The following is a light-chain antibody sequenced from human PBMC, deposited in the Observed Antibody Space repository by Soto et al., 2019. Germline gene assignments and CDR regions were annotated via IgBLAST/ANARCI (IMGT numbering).Light chain of an antibody. CDR3: QQYESLPLT. V-gene: IGKV3-20*01. Sequence: EIDLTQTPVTLSLSPGERATLSCMASQTLSSNSLAWYQQEPGQTPSVLVYGASNRATGIPDKFSGSGSGTDFTLTISRLEPEDFAVYFCQQYESLPLTFGGGTKVDIK. J-gene: IGKJ4*01. CDR2: GAS. CDR1: QTLSSNS.